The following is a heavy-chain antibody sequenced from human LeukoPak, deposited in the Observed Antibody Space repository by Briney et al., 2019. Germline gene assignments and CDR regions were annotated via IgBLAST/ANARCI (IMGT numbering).Heavy chain of an antibody. CDR2: ISTYNGNT. CDR1: GGTFSSYA. D-gene: IGHD2-15*01. J-gene: IGHJ4*02. CDR3: ARRGLAASREGFDY. Sequence: ASAKVSCKASGGTFSSYAISWVRQAPGQGLQWMGWISTYNGNTNYAQKIQGRVTMTTDTSTTTAYMELRSLRSDDTAVYYCARRGLAASREGFDYWGQGTLVTVSS. V-gene: IGHV1-18*01.